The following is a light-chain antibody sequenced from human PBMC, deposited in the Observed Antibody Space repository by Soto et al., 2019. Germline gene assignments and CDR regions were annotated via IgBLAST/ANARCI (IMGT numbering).Light chain of an antibody. V-gene: IGKV1-5*03. CDR2: KAS. CDR1: QTISTW. CDR3: QQYNTYSPGT. Sequence: DTQMTQSPSTLSASVGDRISITCRASQTISTWLAWYQQKAGKAPKVLIYKASSLQIGVPSRFSGSGSGTEFTLTISSLQPDDFATYYCQQYNTYSPGTFGQGTKVDIK. J-gene: IGKJ1*01.